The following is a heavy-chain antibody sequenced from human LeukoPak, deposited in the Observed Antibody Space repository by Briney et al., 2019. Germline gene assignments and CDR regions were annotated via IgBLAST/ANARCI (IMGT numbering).Heavy chain of an antibody. CDR1: GGSISSGSYC. D-gene: IGHD1-20*01. V-gene: IGHV4-39*07. Sequence: SETLSLTCTVSGGSISSGSYCWGWIRQPPGKGLEWIGSMYYSGSTYYNPSLKSRVTISVDTSKNQFSLKLSSVTAADTAVYYCARDRVTGTRRTDYWGQGTLVTVSS. CDR2: MYYSGST. CDR3: ARDRVTGTRRTDY. J-gene: IGHJ4*02.